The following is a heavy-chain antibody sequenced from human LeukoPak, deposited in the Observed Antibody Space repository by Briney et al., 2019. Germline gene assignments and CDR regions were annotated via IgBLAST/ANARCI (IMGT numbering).Heavy chain of an antibody. CDR2: IRYDGRNK. D-gene: IGHD2-15*01. J-gene: IGHJ5*02. V-gene: IGHV3-30*02. Sequence: GGSLRLSCAASGFTFSNYGMHWVRQAPGRGLEWVAFIRYDGRNKYYADSVKGRFTISRDNSKNTLYLQMNSLRAEDTAVYYCALLLVADLLDPWGQGTLVTVSS. CDR3: ALLLVADLLDP. CDR1: GFTFSNYG.